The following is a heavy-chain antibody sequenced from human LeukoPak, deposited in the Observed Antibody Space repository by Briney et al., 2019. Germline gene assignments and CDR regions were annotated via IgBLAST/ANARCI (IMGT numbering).Heavy chain of an antibody. Sequence: TASETLSLTCTVSGGSISSSSYYWGWIRQPPGKGLEWIGSIYYSGSTYYNPSLKSRVTISVDTSKNQFSLKLSSVTAADTAVYYCARTGSVFFYCSGGSCYFNWFDPWGQGTLVTVSS. D-gene: IGHD2-15*01. V-gene: IGHV4-39*01. CDR2: IYYSGST. CDR3: ARTGSVFFYCSGGSCYFNWFDP. J-gene: IGHJ5*02. CDR1: GGSISSSSYY.